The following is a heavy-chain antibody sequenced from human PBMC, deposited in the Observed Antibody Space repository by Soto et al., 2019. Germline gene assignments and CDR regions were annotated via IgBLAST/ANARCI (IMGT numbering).Heavy chain of an antibody. Sequence: PGGSLRLSCAASGFTFSNYAMSWVRQAPGKGLEWVSSITNSGRSTYYADSVKGRFTISRDNSKNTVYLQMTSLRADDTAVYYCAKRGAFNSGWVGDIDYWGQGNLVTVSS. V-gene: IGHV3-23*01. CDR1: GFTFSNYA. J-gene: IGHJ4*02. CDR2: ITNSGRST. CDR3: AKRGAFNSGWVGDIDY. D-gene: IGHD6-19*01.